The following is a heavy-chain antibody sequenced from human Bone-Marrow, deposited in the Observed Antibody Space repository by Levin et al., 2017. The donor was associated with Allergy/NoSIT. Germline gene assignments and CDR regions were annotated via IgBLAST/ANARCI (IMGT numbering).Heavy chain of an antibody. Sequence: PGGSLRLSCSASGFSFRTSTMHWVRQAPGQGLEHVSAIDANGRSTDYADSVIGRFTISKDNSKNTLDLQMNSLRAEDTAIYYCVKSTMFRGGIFDHWGQGTVVTVSS. CDR2: IDANGRST. CDR1: GFSFRTST. J-gene: IGHJ4*02. V-gene: IGHV3-64D*06. CDR3: VKSTMFRGGIFDH. D-gene: IGHD5-24*01.